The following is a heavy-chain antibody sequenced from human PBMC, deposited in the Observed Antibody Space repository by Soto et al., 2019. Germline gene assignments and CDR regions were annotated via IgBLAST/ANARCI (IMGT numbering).Heavy chain of an antibody. CDR2: IYASGSS. D-gene: IGHD3-22*01. V-gene: IGHV4-30-4*01. CDR3: ARGHDTTGYYPSTFDY. Sequence: KSSETLSLTCTVSGGSISSGNYYWNWIRQPPGEGLEWIGYIYASGSSYYNPSLKSRASISVDTSKNQFSLKLSSVTAADTAVYFCARGHDTTGYYPSTFDYWGQGALVTVSS. CDR1: GGSISSGNYY. J-gene: IGHJ4*02.